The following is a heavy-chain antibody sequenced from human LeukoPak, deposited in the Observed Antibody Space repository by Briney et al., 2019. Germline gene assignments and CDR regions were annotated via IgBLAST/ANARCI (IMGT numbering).Heavy chain of an antibody. V-gene: IGHV3-21*01. CDR2: ISSSSSYI. Sequence: GGSLRLSCAAPGFTFSSYSMSWVRQAPGKGLEWVSSISSSSSYIYYADSVKGRFTISRHNAKNSLYLQMDSLRAEDTAVYYCARVSSSWHSFDYWGQGTLVTVSS. D-gene: IGHD6-13*01. CDR3: ARVSSSWHSFDY. CDR1: GFTFSSYS. J-gene: IGHJ4*02.